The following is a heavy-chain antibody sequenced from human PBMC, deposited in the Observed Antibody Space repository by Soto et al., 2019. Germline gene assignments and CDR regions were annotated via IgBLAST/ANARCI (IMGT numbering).Heavy chain of an antibody. V-gene: IGHV3-23*01. CDR1: GFTFSSYA. J-gene: IGHJ5*02. Sequence: EVQLLESGGGLVQPGGSLRLSCAASGFTFSSYAMSWVRQAPGKGLEWVSAISGSGGSTYYADSVKGRFTISRDNSKNTLYLQMNSLRAEDTAVYYCAKAPDYDFWSGPLDSTWFDPWGQGTLVTVSS. D-gene: IGHD3-3*01. CDR3: AKAPDYDFWSGPLDSTWFDP. CDR2: ISGSGGST.